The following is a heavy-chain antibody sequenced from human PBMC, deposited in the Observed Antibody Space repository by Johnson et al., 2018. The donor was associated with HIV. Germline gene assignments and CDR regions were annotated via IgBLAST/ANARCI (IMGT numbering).Heavy chain of an antibody. J-gene: IGHJ3*02. CDR2: IRYDGNSK. Sequence: VQLVESGGGLVQPGGSLRLSCAASGFTFSSYNMHWVRQAPGKGLEWVAFIRYDGNSKYYADSVKGRFTISRDNAKNTLYLQMNSLRAEDTAVYYCATPRGRSPHAFDIWGQGTMVTVSS. D-gene: IGHD3-16*01. CDR3: ATPRGRSPHAFDI. CDR1: GFTFSSYN. V-gene: IGHV3-30*02.